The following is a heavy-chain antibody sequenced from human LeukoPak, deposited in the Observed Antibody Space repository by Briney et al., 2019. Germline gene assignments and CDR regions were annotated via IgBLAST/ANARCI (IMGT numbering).Heavy chain of an antibody. CDR1: GGTFSSYA. Sequence: SVKVSCKASGGTFSSYAISWVRQAPGQGLEWMGRIIPIFGTANYAQKFQGRVTITTDESTSTAYMELSSLRSEDAAVYYCAIIAVAGKSDPWGQGTLVTVSS. J-gene: IGHJ5*02. V-gene: IGHV1-69*05. CDR3: AIIAVAGKSDP. D-gene: IGHD6-19*01. CDR2: IIPIFGTA.